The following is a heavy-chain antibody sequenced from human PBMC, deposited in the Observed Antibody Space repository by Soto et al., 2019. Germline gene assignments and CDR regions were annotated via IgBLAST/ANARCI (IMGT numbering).Heavy chain of an antibody. CDR3: ARVPDR. CDR2: IYHSGST. J-gene: IGHJ5*02. CDR1: GGSISSGGYS. D-gene: IGHD2-2*01. V-gene: IGHV4-30-2*01. Sequence: SETLSLTCAVSGGSISSGGYSWSWIGQPPGKGLEWIGYIYHSGSTYYNPSLKSRVTISVDRSKNQFSLKLSSVTAADTAVYYCARVPDRWGQGTLVTVSS.